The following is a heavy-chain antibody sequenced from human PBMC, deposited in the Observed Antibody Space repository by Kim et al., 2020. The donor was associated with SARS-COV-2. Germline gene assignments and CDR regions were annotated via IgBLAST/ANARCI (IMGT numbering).Heavy chain of an antibody. D-gene: IGHD1-26*01. CDR3: ARDRVGATAPFYYYYGMDV. Sequence: SETLSLTCTVSGGSISSGGYYWSWIRQHPGKGLEWIGYIYYSGSTYYNPSLKSRVTISVDTSKNQFSLKLSSVTAADTAVYYCARDRVGATAPFYYYYGMDVWGQGTTVTVSS. J-gene: IGHJ6*02. CDR1: GGSISSGGYY. CDR2: IYYSGST. V-gene: IGHV4-31*03.